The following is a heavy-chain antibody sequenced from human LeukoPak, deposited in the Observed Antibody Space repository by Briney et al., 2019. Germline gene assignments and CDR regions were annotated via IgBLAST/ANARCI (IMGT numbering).Heavy chain of an antibody. Sequence: GGSLRLSCATSGFNFDRYTIHWVRQAPGKGLEWVSSISSSSSYIYYADSVKGRFTISRDNAKNSLYLQMNSLRAEDTAVYYCARADYGGNSNAFDIWGQGTMVTVSS. CDR2: ISSSSSYI. V-gene: IGHV3-21*01. CDR1: GFNFDRYT. CDR3: ARADYGGNSNAFDI. J-gene: IGHJ3*02. D-gene: IGHD4-23*01.